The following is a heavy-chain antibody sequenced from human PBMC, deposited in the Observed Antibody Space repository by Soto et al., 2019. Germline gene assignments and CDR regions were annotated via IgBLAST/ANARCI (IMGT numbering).Heavy chain of an antibody. CDR1: GGSISSSSYY. CDR2: IYYSGST. D-gene: IGHD4-17*01. Sequence: QLQLQESGPGLVKPSETLSLTCTVSGGSISSSSYYWGWIRQPPGKGLEWIGSIYYSGSTYYNPSLKSRVTISVDTSKNQFSLKLSSVTAADTAVYYCARHKREVDYGVRYAFDIWGQGTMVTVSS. CDR3: ARHKREVDYGVRYAFDI. J-gene: IGHJ3*02. V-gene: IGHV4-39*01.